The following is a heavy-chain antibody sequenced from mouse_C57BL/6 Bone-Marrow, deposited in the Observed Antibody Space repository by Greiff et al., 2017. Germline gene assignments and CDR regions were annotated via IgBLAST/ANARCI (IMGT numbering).Heavy chain of an antibody. CDR1: GYTFTDYY. J-gene: IGHJ1*03. CDR2: IYPGSGNT. Sequence: QVQLQQSGAELVRPGASVKLSCKASGYTFTDYYINWVKQRPGQGLEWIARIYPGSGNTYYNEKFKGKVTLTAEKSSSTAYMQLSSLTSEDSAVYFCARRSYWYFDVWGTGTTVTVSS. CDR3: ARRSYWYFDV. V-gene: IGHV1-76*01.